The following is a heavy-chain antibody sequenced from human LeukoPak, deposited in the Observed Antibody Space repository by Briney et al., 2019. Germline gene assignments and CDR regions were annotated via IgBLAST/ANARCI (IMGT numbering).Heavy chain of an antibody. Sequence: GGSLRLSCATSGFTFSSYWMSWVRQAPGKGLEWVANIKQDGSEKYYVDSVKGRFTISRDNAKNSLYLQMNSLRAEDTAVYYCAREGCSGGSCYSVPPNYWGQGTLVTVYS. CDR1: GFTFSSYW. V-gene: IGHV3-7*01. J-gene: IGHJ4*02. CDR3: AREGCSGGSCYSVPPNY. CDR2: IKQDGSEK. D-gene: IGHD2-15*01.